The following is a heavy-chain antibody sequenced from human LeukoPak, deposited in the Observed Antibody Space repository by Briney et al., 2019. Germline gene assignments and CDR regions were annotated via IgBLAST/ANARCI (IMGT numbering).Heavy chain of an antibody. J-gene: IGHJ5*02. V-gene: IGHV1-2*02. CDR1: GYTFTDYY. D-gene: IGHD2-21*01. Sequence: ASVKVSCKTSGYTFTDYYMHWVRQAPGQGLEWMGWINPNSSVITFAQTFQGRVTMTRDTSITTVYMEVRWLTSDDTAIYYCARADRLDGAPYLIGPWGQGTLVTVSS. CDR2: INPNSSVI. CDR3: ARADRLDGAPYLIGP.